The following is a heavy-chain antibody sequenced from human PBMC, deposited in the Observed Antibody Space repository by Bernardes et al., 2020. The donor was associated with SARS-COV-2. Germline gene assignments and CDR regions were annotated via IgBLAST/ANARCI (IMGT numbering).Heavy chain of an antibody. Sequence: GASLKISCKGSGYSFTSYWIGWVRQMPGKGLEWMGIIYPGDSDTRYSPSFQGQVTISADKSISTAYLQWSSLKASDTAMYYCARRDRVGGSYGLGYYYYGMDVWGQGTTVTVSS. CDR3: ARRDRVGGSYGLGYYYYGMDV. CDR2: IYPGDSDT. J-gene: IGHJ6*02. CDR1: GYSFTSYW. V-gene: IGHV5-51*01. D-gene: IGHD1-26*01.